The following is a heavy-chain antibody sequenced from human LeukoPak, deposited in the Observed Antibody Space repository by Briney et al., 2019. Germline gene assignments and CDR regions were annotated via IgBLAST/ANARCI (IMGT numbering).Heavy chain of an antibody. CDR2: IYYSGST. D-gene: IGHD3-3*01. J-gene: IGHJ3*02. Sequence: SETLSLTCTVSGGSISSSSYYWGWIRQPPGKGLEWIGSIYYSGSTYYNPSLKSRVTISVDTSKNQFSLKLSSVTAADTAVYYCASHYYDFWSGHQFGAFGIWGQGTMVTVSS. CDR1: GGSISSSSYY. CDR3: ASHYYDFWSGHQFGAFGI. V-gene: IGHV4-39*01.